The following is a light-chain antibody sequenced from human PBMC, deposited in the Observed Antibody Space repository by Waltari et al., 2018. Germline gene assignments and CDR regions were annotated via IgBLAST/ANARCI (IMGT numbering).Light chain of an antibody. CDR3: QQRSNWPHT. CDR1: QGVNSY. V-gene: IGKV3-11*01. Sequence: EIVLTQSPATLSLSPGERATLSCRASQGVNSYLTWYQQKPGQAPRLLINDASNRATGIPARFSGSGSGTDFTLTISSLEPEDFAVYYCQQRSNWPHTFGGGTKVEIK. CDR2: DAS. J-gene: IGKJ4*01.